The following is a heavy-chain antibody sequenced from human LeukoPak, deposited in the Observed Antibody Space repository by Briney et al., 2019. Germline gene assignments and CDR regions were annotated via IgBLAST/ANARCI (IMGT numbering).Heavy chain of an antibody. CDR3: ARVNGAARRAVRYFDL. V-gene: IGHV4-39*07. CDR1: GGSISSSGYY. J-gene: IGHJ2*01. Sequence: SETLSLTCTVSGGSISSSGYYWGWIRQPPGKGLEWIGSMYYSGSTYYNPSLKSRVTISVDTSKNHFSLKLSSVTAADTAVYYCARVNGAARRAVRYFDLWGRGTLVTVSS. D-gene: IGHD6-6*01. CDR2: MYYSGST.